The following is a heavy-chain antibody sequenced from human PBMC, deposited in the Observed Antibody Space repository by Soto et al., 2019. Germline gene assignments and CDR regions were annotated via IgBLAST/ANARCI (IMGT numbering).Heavy chain of an antibody. CDR3: ARGWDAGY. Sequence: QVQLQEAGPGLGKPSETLSLTCTVSGGSVGSGRHYWGCIRQPPGKGLEWIGYIHGSGSTNSVSSIKSRVTISADPSRNQFFLKVYSVTAADTAVYYCARGWDAGYWGQGTLVTVSS. D-gene: IGHD6-19*01. CDR1: GGSVGSGRHY. V-gene: IGHV4-61*01. CDR2: IHGSGST. J-gene: IGHJ4*02.